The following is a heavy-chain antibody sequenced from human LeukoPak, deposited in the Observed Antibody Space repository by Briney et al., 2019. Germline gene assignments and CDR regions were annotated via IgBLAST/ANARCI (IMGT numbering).Heavy chain of an antibody. V-gene: IGHV3-21*01. J-gene: IGHJ4*02. D-gene: IGHD3-10*01. CDR2: ITSRGNI. CDR3: ARDPGAGDY. CDR1: GFTFSTYS. Sequence: GGSLRLSYAASGFTFSTYSMNWVRQAPGKGLEWVSSITSRGNIYYADSVKGRFTISRDNARDSLFLQMNRLRAEDTAVYYCARDPGAGDYWGQGTLVTVSS.